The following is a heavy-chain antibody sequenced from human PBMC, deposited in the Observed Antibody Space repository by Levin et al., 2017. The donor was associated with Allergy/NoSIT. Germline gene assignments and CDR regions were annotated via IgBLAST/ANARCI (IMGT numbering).Heavy chain of an antibody. D-gene: IGHD2-2*01. CDR3: ARVGTYCTSISCFDY. J-gene: IGHJ4*02. CDR2: ISAYNGNA. V-gene: IGHV1-18*01. CDR1: GYTFTSYG. Sequence: AASVKVSCKASGYTFTSYGISWVRQAPGQGLEWMGWISAYNGNADYAQNLQGRVTMATDTSTSTAYMELRSLRSDDTAVYYCARVGTYCTSISCFDYWGQGTLVTVSS.